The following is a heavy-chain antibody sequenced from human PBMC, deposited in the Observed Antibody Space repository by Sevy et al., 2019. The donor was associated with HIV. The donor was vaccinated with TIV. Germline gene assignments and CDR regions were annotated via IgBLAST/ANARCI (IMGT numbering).Heavy chain of an antibody. CDR3: VRDFRAPTDY. J-gene: IGHJ4*02. CDR1: GFSITSYW. Sequence: GGSLRLSCAGSGFSITSYWMHWVRQAPGKGLVWVSRMNEDGSVTNHADSVRGRFTISRDNDKNTLCLQMNSLSVEDTAVYYCVRDFRAPTDYWGQGTLVTVSS. CDR2: MNEDGSVT. D-gene: IGHD3-10*01. V-gene: IGHV3-74*01.